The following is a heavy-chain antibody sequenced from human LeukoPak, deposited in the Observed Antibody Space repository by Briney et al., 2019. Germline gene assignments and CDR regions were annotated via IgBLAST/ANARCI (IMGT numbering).Heavy chain of an antibody. CDR1: GGAFSSYA. V-gene: IGHV1-69*06. CDR2: IIPIFGTA. J-gene: IGHJ6*03. D-gene: IGHD2-2*01. CDR3: AKAPLEFCSSTSCQDLTKGDYYYYYMDV. Sequence: ASVKVSCKASGGAFSSYAISWVRQAPGQGLEWMGGIIPIFGTANYAQKFQGRVTITADKSTTTAYMELSSLRPEDTAVFYCAKAPLEFCSSTSCQDLTKGDYYYYYMDVWGKGTTVTVSS.